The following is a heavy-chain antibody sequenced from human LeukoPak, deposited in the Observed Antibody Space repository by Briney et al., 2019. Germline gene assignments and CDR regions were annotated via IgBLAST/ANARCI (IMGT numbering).Heavy chain of an antibody. CDR1: GYSFSNYW. CDR3: ARRARGGLGPYYFDY. Sequence: RGESLKISCKGSGYSFSNYWIGWVRQMPGKGLEWMGIIYPGDSNTRYSPSFQGQVTISADKSISTAYLQWSSLKASDTAMYYCARRARGGLGPYYFDYWGRGTLVTVSS. V-gene: IGHV5-51*01. D-gene: IGHD3/OR15-3a*01. CDR2: IYPGDSNT. J-gene: IGHJ4*02.